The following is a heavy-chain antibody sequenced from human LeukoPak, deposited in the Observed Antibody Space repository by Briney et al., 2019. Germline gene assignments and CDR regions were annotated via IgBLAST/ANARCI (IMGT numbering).Heavy chain of an antibody. CDR1: GFTFRSYA. Sequence: GRSLRLSCAASGFTFRSYAMSWVRQAPGKGLEWVSAISGSGGSTYYADSVKGRFTISRDNPKNTLYLQMNSLRAEDTAVYYCAKIPGYNWNYVDRFDPWGQGTLVTVSS. J-gene: IGHJ5*02. CDR3: AKIPGYNWNYVDRFDP. CDR2: ISGSGGST. V-gene: IGHV3-23*01. D-gene: IGHD1-7*01.